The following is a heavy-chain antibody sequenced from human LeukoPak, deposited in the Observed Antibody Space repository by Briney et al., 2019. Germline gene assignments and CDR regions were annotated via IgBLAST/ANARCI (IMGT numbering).Heavy chain of an antibody. V-gene: IGHV4-59*01. D-gene: IGHD4-17*01. CDR3: ARRTVTTPPFYYYYIDV. CDR1: GGSISSYY. J-gene: IGHJ6*03. Sequence: SETLSLTCTVSGGSISSYYWSWIRQPPGKGLEWIGYIYYSGSTNYNPSPKSRVTISVDTSKNQFSLNLSSVTAADTAVYYCARRTVTTPPFYYYYIDVWGKGTTVTVSS. CDR2: IYYSGST.